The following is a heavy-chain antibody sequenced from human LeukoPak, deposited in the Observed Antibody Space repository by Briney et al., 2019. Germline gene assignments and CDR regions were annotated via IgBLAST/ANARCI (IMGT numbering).Heavy chain of an antibody. CDR3: ARSRYSYGYNDY. CDR1: GYTFTSYG. V-gene: IGHV1-18*04. J-gene: IGHJ4*02. CDR2: ISAYNGNT. Sequence: ASVKVSCKASGYTFTSYGISWVRQASGQGLEWMGWISAYNGNTNYAQKLQGRVTMTTDTSTSTAYMELRSLRSDDTAVYYCARSRYSYGYNDYWGQGTLVTVSS. D-gene: IGHD5-18*01.